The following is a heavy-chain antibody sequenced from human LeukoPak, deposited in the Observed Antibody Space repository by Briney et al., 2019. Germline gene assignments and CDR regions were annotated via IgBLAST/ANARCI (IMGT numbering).Heavy chain of an antibody. CDR1: GYTFTGSY. Sequence: ASVKVSCKASGYTFTGSYMHWVRQAPGQGLEWMGCINPNSGGTNYAQKFQCRGTMTRDKSISTSYMELSGLEYDDTAFYYCATKRRATFDLFYYMDVWGKGTMVTVSS. CDR3: ATKRRATFDLFYYMDV. D-gene: IGHD2/OR15-2a*01. V-gene: IGHV1-2*02. J-gene: IGHJ6*03. CDR2: INPNSGGT.